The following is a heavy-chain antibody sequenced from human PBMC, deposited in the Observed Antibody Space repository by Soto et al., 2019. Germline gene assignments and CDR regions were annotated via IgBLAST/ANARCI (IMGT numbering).Heavy chain of an antibody. CDR3: ASLYSSSSSYYYYGMDV. V-gene: IGHV3-7*01. Sequence: LRLSCAASGFTFSSYWMSWVRQAPGKGLEWVANIKQDGSEKYYVDSVKGRFTISRDNAKNSLYLQMNSLRAEDTAVYYCASLYSSSSSYYYYGMDVWGQGTTVTVSS. D-gene: IGHD6-6*01. CDR1: GFTFSSYW. J-gene: IGHJ6*02. CDR2: IKQDGSEK.